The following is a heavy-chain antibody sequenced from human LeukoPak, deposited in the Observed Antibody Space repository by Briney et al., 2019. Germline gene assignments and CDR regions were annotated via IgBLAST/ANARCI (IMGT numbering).Heavy chain of an antibody. CDR3: ATGPVDTAMVTGPRVAYYYDSSGSHFDY. D-gene: IGHD3-22*01. V-gene: IGHV3-30*03. CDR1: GFTFSSYG. CDR2: ISYDGSNK. Sequence: GGSLRLSCAASGFTFSSYGMHWVRQAPGKGLEWVGVISYDGSNKYYADSVKGRFTISRDNSKNTLYLQMNSLRSEDTAVYYCATGPVDTAMVTGPRVAYYYDSSGSHFDYWGQGTLVTVSS. J-gene: IGHJ4*02.